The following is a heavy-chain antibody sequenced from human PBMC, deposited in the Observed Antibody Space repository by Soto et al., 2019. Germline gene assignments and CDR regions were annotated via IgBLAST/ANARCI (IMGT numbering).Heavy chain of an antibody. J-gene: IGHJ6*02. CDR2: ISYDGSNK. Sequence: PGGSLRLSYETSGLTFTNYGIHWIRQAPGKGLEWVAVISYDGSNKQYGDSVKGRFTISRDNSQNTLYLQMNSLRAEDTAVFYCAKDLSQGIFGGSYGMDVWGQGTTVTVSS. CDR3: AKDLSQGIFGGSYGMDV. D-gene: IGHD3-3*01. V-gene: IGHV3-30*18. CDR1: GLTFTNYG.